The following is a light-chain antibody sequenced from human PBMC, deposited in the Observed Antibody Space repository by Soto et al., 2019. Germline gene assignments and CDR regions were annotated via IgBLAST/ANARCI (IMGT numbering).Light chain of an antibody. CDR2: AAS. V-gene: IGKV1-27*01. CDR3: QKYDSVPPT. J-gene: IGKJ1*01. Sequence: DIQMTQSPSSLSASVGDRVTITCRASQGIDNYLAWYQQKPGKAPQLLIYAASTLQSGVPSRFSGSASGTDFTLSIGALQPEDAATYYCQKYDSVPPTFGQGTEVEI. CDR1: QGIDNY.